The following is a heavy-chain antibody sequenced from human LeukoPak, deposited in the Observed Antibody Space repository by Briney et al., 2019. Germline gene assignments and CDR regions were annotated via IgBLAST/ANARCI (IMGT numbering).Heavy chain of an antibody. V-gene: IGHV3-74*01. J-gene: IGHJ3*02. D-gene: IGHD2-15*01. CDR1: GFTFSSYW. CDR3: ARESYCSGGSCYSGRAFDI. Sequence: GGSLRLSCAASGFTFSSYWMHWVRQAPGKGLVWVSRINTDGTRTTYADSVKGRFTISRDNAKNTLYLQMNSLRAEDTAVFYCARESYCSGGSCYSGRAFDIWGQGTMVTVSS. CDR2: INTDGTRT.